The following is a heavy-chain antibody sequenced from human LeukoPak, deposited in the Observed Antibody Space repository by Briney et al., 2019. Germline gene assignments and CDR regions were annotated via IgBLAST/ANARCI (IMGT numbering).Heavy chain of an antibody. D-gene: IGHD4-17*01. CDR1: GGSFSGYY. J-gene: IGHJ4*02. CDR3: ARGGLTTVTHDFDY. CDR2: INHSGST. Sequence: SETLSLTCAVYGGSFSGYYWSWIRQPPGKGLEWIGEINHSGSTNYNPSLKSRVTISVDTSKNQFSLKLSSVTAADTAVYYCARGGLTTVTHDFDYWGQGTLVTVSS. V-gene: IGHV4-34*01.